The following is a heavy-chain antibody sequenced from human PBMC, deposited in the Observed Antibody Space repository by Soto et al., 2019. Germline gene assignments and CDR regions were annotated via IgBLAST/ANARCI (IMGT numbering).Heavy chain of an antibody. D-gene: IGHD3-22*01. CDR1: GFHVNNNY. CDR3: ARASYYYDSRGYYYRYYFDY. J-gene: IGHJ4*02. V-gene: IGHV3-66*01. Sequence: PGGSLSLSCAASGFHVNNNYMSWVRQAPGKGLEWVSVIYSGGSTYYADSVMGRFTISRDNSKNTVHLQMNSLRAEDTAVYYCARASYYYDSRGYYYRYYFDYWGQGALVTV. CDR2: IYSGGST.